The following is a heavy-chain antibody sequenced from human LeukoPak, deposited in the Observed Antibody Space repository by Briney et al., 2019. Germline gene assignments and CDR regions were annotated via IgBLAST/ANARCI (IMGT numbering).Heavy chain of an antibody. CDR2: ISSSSYYI. CDR3: ARLRDWNYAIDY. D-gene: IGHD1-7*01. V-gene: IGHV3-21*01. CDR1: GFTFSSYS. J-gene: IGHJ4*02. Sequence: PGGXLRLSCAASGFTFSSYSMNWVRQAPGKGVEWVSSISSSSYYIYYADSVKGRFTISRDNAKNSLYLQMNSLRAEDTAVYYCARLRDWNYAIDYWGQGTLVTVSS.